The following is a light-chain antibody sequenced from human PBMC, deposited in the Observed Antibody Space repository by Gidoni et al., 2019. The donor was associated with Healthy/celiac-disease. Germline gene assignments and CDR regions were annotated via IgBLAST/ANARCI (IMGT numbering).Light chain of an antibody. CDR2: WAS. Sequence: DIVMTQSPDSLAVSLGERATINCKSSQSVLYSSNNKNYLDWYQQKPGQPPKLLIYWASTRESGVPDRFSGSWSGTDFTLTISSLQAEDVAVYYCQQYYSTPLLTFGGGTKVEIK. CDR1: QSVLYSSNNKNY. V-gene: IGKV4-1*01. CDR3: QQYYSTPLLT. J-gene: IGKJ4*01.